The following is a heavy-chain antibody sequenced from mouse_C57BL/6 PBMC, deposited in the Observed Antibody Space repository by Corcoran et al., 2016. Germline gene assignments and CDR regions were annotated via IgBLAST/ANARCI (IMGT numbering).Heavy chain of an antibody. CDR2: INTYSGVP. V-gene: IGHV9-3*01. J-gene: IGHJ3*01. CDR3: ARGELRLPAWFAY. CDR1: GYTFTTYG. Sequence: QIQLVQSGPELKKPGETVKISCKASGYTFTTYGMSWVKQAPGKGLKWMGWINTYSGVPTYADDFKGRFAFSLETSASTAYLQINNLKNEDTATYFCARGELRLPAWFAYWGQGTLVTVSA. D-gene: IGHD3-2*02.